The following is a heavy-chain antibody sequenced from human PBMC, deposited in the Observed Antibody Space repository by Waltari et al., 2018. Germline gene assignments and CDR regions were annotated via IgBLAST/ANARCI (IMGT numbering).Heavy chain of an antibody. CDR2: TVDGGGT. CDR1: GGSISSSNW. J-gene: IGHJ4*02. V-gene: IGHV4-4*02. CDR3: AREVAGATAAGDY. Sequence: QVQLQESGPGLVKPSGTLSLTCAVSGGSISSSNWWSWVRQPPGKGLEWIGETVDGGGTNYNPSLKSRVTISVDKSKNQFSLKLSSVTAADTAVYYGAREVAGATAAGDYWGQGTLVTVSS. D-gene: IGHD1-26*01.